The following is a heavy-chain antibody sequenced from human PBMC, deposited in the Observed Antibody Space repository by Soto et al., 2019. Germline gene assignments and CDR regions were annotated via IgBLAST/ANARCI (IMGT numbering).Heavy chain of an antibody. CDR2: ISAYNGNT. V-gene: IGHV1-18*01. J-gene: IGHJ4*02. D-gene: IGHD4-17*01. Sequence: ASVKVSCKASGYTFTNYGFSWVRQAPGQGLEWMGWISAYNGNTNYAQNLQGRVTMTTDTSTSTVYMELRSLRSDDTAVYYCSSGTTVGLPFDYWGQGTLVTVSS. CDR1: GYTFTNYG. CDR3: SSGTTVGLPFDY.